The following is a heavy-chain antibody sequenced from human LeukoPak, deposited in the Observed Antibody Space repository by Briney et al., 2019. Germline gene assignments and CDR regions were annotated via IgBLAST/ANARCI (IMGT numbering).Heavy chain of an antibody. D-gene: IGHD5-12*01. V-gene: IGHV3-53*01. CDR1: GFTVSSNY. CDR2: IYSGGST. CDR3: ARAGSHRNSGYDY. Sequence: PGGSLRLSCAASGFTVSSNYMSWVRQAPGKGLEWVSVIYSGGSTYNADSVKGRFTISRDNAKNSLYLQMNSLRAEDTAVYYCARAGSHRNSGYDYWGQGTLVTVSS. J-gene: IGHJ4*02.